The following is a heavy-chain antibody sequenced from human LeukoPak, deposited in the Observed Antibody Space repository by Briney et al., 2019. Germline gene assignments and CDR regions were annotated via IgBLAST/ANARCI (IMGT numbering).Heavy chain of an antibody. D-gene: IGHD2-15*01. Sequence: SETLSLTCTVSGGSISSSSYYWGWIRQPPGKGLEWIGSIYYSGSTYYNPSLKSRVTISVDTSKNQFSLKLSSVTAADTAVYYCARDPYCSGGSCYDFPWGQGTLVTVSS. V-gene: IGHV4-39*07. J-gene: IGHJ4*02. CDR1: GGSISSSSYY. CDR2: IYYSGST. CDR3: ARDPYCSGGSCYDFP.